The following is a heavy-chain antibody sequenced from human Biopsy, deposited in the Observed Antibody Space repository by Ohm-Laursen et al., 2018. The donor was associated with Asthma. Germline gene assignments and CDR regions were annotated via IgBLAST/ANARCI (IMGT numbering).Heavy chain of an antibody. CDR3: ARVFESSEWGPFYHFGLDV. CDR1: GFSFSDYY. V-gene: IGHV3-11*01. Sequence: GTLSLTCAASGFSFSDYYMTWMRQAQGKGLEWVSSISSSGSTTYPAESVKGRFTISRDNAQKSLFLQMGSLRAEDTAIYYCARVFESSEWGPFYHFGLDVWGQGTTVAVSS. D-gene: IGHD6-25*01. CDR2: ISSSGSTT. J-gene: IGHJ6*02.